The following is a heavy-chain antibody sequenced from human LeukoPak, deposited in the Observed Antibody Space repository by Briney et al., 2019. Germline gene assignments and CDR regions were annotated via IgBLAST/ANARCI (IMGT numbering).Heavy chain of an antibody. J-gene: IGHJ6*02. Sequence: GGSLRLSCAASGFTFSDYYMSWIRQAPGKGLEWVSYISSSGSTIYYADSVKGRFTISRDNAKNSLYLQMNSLRAEDTAVYYCAKDVDCSSTSCHLLYYYYYGMDVWGQGTTVTVSS. CDR2: ISSSGSTI. V-gene: IGHV3-11*01. D-gene: IGHD2-2*01. CDR1: GFTFSDYY. CDR3: AKDVDCSSTSCHLLYYYYYGMDV.